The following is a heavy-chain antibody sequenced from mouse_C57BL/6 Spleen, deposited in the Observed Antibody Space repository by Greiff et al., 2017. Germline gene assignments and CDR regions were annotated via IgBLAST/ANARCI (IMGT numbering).Heavy chain of an antibody. V-gene: IGHV1-82*01. D-gene: IGHD2-1*01. J-gene: IGHJ1*03. CDR1: GYAFSSSW. CDR2: IYPGDGDT. CDR3: ARSRGNYGYFDV. Sequence: VQGVESGPELVKPGASVKISCKASGYAFSSSWMNWVKQRPGKGLEWIGRIYPGDGDTNYNGKFKGKATLTADKSSSTASMQLRSLTSEDSAVYFCARSRGNYGYFDVGATGTTVTVSA.